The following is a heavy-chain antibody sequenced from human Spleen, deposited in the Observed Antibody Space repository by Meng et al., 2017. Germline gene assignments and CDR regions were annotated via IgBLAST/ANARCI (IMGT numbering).Heavy chain of an antibody. V-gene: IGHV4-34*01. D-gene: IGHD3-10*01. CDR2: INHSGST. CDR3: ARVHGSGSYYPNWFDP. J-gene: IGHJ5*02. CDR1: GGSFSDYY. Sequence: SETLSLTCVVSGGSFSDYYWSWIRQPPGKGLEWIGEINHSGSTNYNPSLESRATISVDTSQNNLSLKLSSVTAADTAVYYCARVHGSGSYYPNWFDPWGQGTLVTVSS.